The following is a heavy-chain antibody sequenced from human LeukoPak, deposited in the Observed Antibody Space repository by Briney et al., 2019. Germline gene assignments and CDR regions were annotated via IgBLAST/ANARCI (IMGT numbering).Heavy chain of an antibody. V-gene: IGHV4-30-2*01. J-gene: IGHJ3*02. CDR3: ARGAPVAAAIRTDAFDI. CDR1: GGSISSGGYY. CDR2: IYHSGST. Sequence: PSQTLSLTCTVSGGSISSGGYYWSWIRQPPGKGLEWIGYIYHSGSTYYNPSLKSRVTISVDRSKNQFSLKLSSVTAADTAVYYCARGAPVAAAIRTDAFDIWGQGTMVTVSS. D-gene: IGHD2-2*02.